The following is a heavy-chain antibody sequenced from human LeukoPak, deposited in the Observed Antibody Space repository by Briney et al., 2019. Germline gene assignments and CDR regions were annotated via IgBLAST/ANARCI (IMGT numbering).Heavy chain of an antibody. CDR3: ARQRVTARAGRGYFDY. CDR2: INHSGST. V-gene: IGHV4-34*01. J-gene: IGHJ4*02. Sequence: PSETLSLTCAVYGGSFSGYYWSWIPQPPGKGLEWIGEINHSGSTNYNPSLKSRVTISVDTSKNQFSLKLSSVTAADTAVYYCARQRVTARAGRGYFDYWGQGTLVTVSS. CDR1: GGSFSGYY. D-gene: IGHD2-21*02.